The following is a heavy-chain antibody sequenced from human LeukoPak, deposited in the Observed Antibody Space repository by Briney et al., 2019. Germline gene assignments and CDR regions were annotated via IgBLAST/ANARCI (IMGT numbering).Heavy chain of an antibody. CDR1: GFSFNNAW. CDR2: IKSKSNGATP. Sequence: GGSLRLSCAASGFSFNNAWMTWVRQAPGKGLEWGGRIKSKSNGATPDYAAPVKGRFTISRDDEKNTPYLQMNSLQTEDTAVYYCVTDLRGELLYVDYWGQGTLVTVSS. V-gene: IGHV3-15*01. D-gene: IGHD1-26*01. J-gene: IGHJ4*02. CDR3: VTDLRGELLYVDY.